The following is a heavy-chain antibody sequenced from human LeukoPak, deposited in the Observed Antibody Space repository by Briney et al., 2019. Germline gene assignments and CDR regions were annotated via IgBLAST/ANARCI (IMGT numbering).Heavy chain of an antibody. D-gene: IGHD2/OR15-2a*01. Sequence: GGSLRLSCAASGFTFSSYWMSWVRQSPGKGLEWVANIKQDGSDKYYVDSVKGRFTISRDNGKNSLYLQMNSLRAEDTAVYYCATGGRRYYADWGQGTLVTVSS. CDR1: GFTFSSYW. CDR3: ATGGRRYYAD. CDR2: IKQDGSDK. J-gene: IGHJ4*02. V-gene: IGHV3-7*01.